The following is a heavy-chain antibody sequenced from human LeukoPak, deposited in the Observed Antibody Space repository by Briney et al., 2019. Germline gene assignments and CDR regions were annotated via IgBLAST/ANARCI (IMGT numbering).Heavy chain of an antibody. J-gene: IGHJ5*02. CDR1: GGTFSSYA. D-gene: IGHD3-22*01. Sequence: GASVKVSCKASGGTFSSYAISWVRQAPGQGLEWMGGIIPIFGTANYAQKFQGRVTITADESTSTAYMELSSLRSEDTAVYYCAREGSSGYYNWFDPRGQGTLVTVSS. V-gene: IGHV1-69*13. CDR2: IIPIFGTA. CDR3: AREGSSGYYNWFDP.